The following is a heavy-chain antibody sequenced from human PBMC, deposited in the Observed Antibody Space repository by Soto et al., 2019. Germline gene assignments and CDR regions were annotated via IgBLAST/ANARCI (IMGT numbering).Heavy chain of an antibody. V-gene: IGHV3-66*01. CDR3: ARDELGGTNDFWH. J-gene: IGHJ4*02. CDR2: ISNGGGT. CDR1: GFSVTNYF. Sequence: EVQLVESGGGLVQPWWSLRRSCAASGFSVTNYFMTWVRQAPGKGLEWVSVISNGGGTYYADSVKGRFTISRDNSKNTIYLQMNTLRAEHTAVYRCARDELGGTNDFWHGGQRTLITVSS. D-gene: IGHD3-3*01.